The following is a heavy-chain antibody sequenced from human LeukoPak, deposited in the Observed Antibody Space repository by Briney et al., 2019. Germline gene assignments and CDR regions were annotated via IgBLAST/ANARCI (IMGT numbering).Heavy chain of an antibody. CDR1: GYSFTNFP. J-gene: IGHJ4*02. CDR3: ARDHGIVVVIPDY. CDR2: INSGTGNT. D-gene: IGHD3-22*01. Sequence: GASVKVSCKAFGYSFTNFPMHWVRQAPGQRLEWMGWINSGTGNTKYSQKFQGRVTITRDTSASTAYMELSSLRSDDTAVYYCARDHGIVVVIPDYWGQGTLVTVSS. V-gene: IGHV1-3*01.